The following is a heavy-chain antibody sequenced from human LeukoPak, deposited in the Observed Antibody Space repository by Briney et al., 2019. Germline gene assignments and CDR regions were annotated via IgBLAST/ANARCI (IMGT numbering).Heavy chain of an antibody. CDR3: ARDRHDYYYGMDV. CDR2: INPSGGST. CDR1: GYTFTSYY. V-gene: IGHV1-46*01. Sequence: GASVKVSCKASGYTFTSYYMHWVRQAPGQGLAWMGLINPSGGSTSYAQKFQGRVTMTRDTSTSTVYMELSSLRSEDTAVYYCARDRHDYYYGMDVWGQGTTVTVSS. J-gene: IGHJ6*02.